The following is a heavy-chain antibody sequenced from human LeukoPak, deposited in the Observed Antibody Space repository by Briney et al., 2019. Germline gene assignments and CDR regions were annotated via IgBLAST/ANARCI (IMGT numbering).Heavy chain of an antibody. CDR3: AREYCSGGSCCSEGIFDY. J-gene: IGHJ4*02. D-gene: IGHD2-15*01. CDR2: IYYSGST. Sequence: SETLSLTCTVSGGSISSYYWSWIRQPPGKGLEWIGYIYYSGSTNYNPSLKSRVTISVDTSKNQFSLKLSSVTAADTAVYYCAREYCSGGSCCSEGIFDYWGQGTLVTVSS. CDR1: GGSISSYY. V-gene: IGHV4-59*01.